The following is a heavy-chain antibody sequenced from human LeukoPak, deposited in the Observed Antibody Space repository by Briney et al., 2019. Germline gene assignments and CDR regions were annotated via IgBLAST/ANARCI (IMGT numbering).Heavy chain of an antibody. J-gene: IGHJ4*02. CDR1: GFTFSSYA. CDR3: AKGGSDSWYGGYYFDY. D-gene: IGHD6-13*01. CDR2: IGGSGGST. V-gene: IGHV3-23*01. Sequence: AGGSLRLSCAASGFTFSSYAMSWVRQAPGKGLEWVSAIGGSGGSTYYADSVKGRFTFSRDNSRNTLFLQMNSLRAEDTAVYYCAKGGSDSWYGGYYFDYWGQGTLVTVSS.